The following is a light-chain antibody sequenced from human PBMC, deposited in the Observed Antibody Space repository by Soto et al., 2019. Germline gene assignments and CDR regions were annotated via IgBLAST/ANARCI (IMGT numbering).Light chain of an antibody. V-gene: IGKV3-20*01. Sequence: EIVLTQSPGTLSLSPGERATLSCRASQSVSSSYLAWYQQKPGQAPRLHIYGASSRATGIPDRFSGSGSGTDVTLTISRLEPEDFAVYYCQQYDSSPLTFGGGTKVEIK. CDR3: QQYDSSPLT. J-gene: IGKJ4*01. CDR1: QSVSSSY. CDR2: GAS.